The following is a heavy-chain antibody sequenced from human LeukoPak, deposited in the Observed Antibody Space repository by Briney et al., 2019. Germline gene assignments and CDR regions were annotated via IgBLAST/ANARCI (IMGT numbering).Heavy chain of an antibody. CDR1: GFTVSSNY. J-gene: IGHJ3*02. Sequence: GGSLRLSCAASGFTVSSNYMSWVRQGPGKGLEWVSSISRSGGRTFYADSVKGRFTISRDNFRNILYLQMNSLRAEDTAVYYCAKDFGGSYSDAFDIWGQGTMVTVSS. CDR2: ISRSGGRT. D-gene: IGHD1-26*01. CDR3: AKDFGGSYSDAFDI. V-gene: IGHV3-23*01.